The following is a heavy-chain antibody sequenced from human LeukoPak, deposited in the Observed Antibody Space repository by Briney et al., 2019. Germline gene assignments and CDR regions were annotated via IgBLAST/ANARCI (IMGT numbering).Heavy chain of an antibody. Sequence: GASLRLSCAASGFIFSNYAMYWVRQAPGKGLEWVSAISGRSDNTYYADSVKGRFTLSRDSSKNTLYLQMNSLRAHDTAVYYCAKWGDYDVLTGYYVSDFWGQGTLVTVSS. CDR2: ISGRSDNT. D-gene: IGHD3-9*01. J-gene: IGHJ4*02. V-gene: IGHV3-23*01. CDR3: AKWGDYDVLTGYYVSDF. CDR1: GFIFSNYA.